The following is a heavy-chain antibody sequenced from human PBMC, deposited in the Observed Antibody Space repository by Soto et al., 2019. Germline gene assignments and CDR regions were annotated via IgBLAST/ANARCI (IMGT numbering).Heavy chain of an antibody. J-gene: IGHJ4*02. D-gene: IGHD5-18*01. CDR2: ISAYNGNT. Sequence: QVPLVQSGAEVKKPGASVKVSCKASGYTFTSYGISWVRQAPGQGLEYMGWISAYNGNTNYAQNLQGRVPMTPDTPTSTAYMELSSLRSDATAGYYCARGGRNTAESYWGQGTLVTVSS. V-gene: IGHV1-18*01. CDR3: ARGGRNTAESY. CDR1: GYTFTSYG.